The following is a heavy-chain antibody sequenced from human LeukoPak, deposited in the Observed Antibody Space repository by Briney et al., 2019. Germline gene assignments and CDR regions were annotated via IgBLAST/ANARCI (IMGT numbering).Heavy chain of an antibody. D-gene: IGHD3-22*01. Sequence: GGSLRLSCAASGFTFNTYGMSWVRQAPGKGLEWVSAISGSGGSTYYADSVKGRFTISRDNSKNTLYLQMNSLRAEDTAVYYCAKAHYDSSGYPNAFDIWGQGTMVTVSS. J-gene: IGHJ3*02. CDR3: AKAHYDSSGYPNAFDI. V-gene: IGHV3-23*01. CDR2: ISGSGGST. CDR1: GFTFNTYG.